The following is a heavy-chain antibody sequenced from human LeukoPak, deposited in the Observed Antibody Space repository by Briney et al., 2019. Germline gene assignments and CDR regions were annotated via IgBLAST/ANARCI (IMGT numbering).Heavy chain of an antibody. J-gene: IGHJ4*02. V-gene: IGHV4-28*03. D-gene: IGHD5-18*01. Sequence: SDTLSLTCAVSGYSISSSNWWGWIRQPPGKGLEWIGYIYYSGSTNYNPSLKSRVTISLDTSKNQFSLKLSSVTAADTAVYYCARDGGYGTLVFDYWGQGTLVTVSS. CDR3: ARDGGYGTLVFDY. CDR2: IYYSGST. CDR1: GYSISSSNW.